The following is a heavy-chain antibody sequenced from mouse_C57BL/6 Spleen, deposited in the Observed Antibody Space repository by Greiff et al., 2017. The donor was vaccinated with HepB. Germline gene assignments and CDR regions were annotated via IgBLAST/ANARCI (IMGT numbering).Heavy chain of an antibody. D-gene: IGHD1-1*01. CDR3: ARSLLLPYYAMDY. CDR1: GYTFTDYN. V-gene: IGHV1-18*01. CDR2: INPNNGGT. Sequence: EVQLQQSGPELVKPGASVKIPCKASGYTFTDYNMDWVKQSHGKSLEWIGDINPNNGGTIYNQKFKGKATLTVDKSSSTAYMELRSLTSKDTAVYYCARSLLLPYYAMDYWGQGTSVTVSS. J-gene: IGHJ4*01.